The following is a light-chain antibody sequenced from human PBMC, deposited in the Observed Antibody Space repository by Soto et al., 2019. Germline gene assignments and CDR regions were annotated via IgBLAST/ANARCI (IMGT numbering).Light chain of an antibody. CDR2: DAS. CDR3: QQYNSYSWT. V-gene: IGKV1-5*01. CDR1: QSISSW. J-gene: IGKJ1*01. Sequence: DIQMTQSPSTLSASVGDRVTITCRASQSISSWLAWYQQKPGKAPKLLTYDASSLESGVPSRFSGSGSGTEFTLTISSLQPDDFATSYCQQYNSYSWTFGQGTKVEIK.